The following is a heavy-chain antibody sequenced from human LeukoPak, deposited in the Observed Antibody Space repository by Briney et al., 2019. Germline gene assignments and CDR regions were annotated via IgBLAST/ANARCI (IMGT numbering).Heavy chain of an antibody. J-gene: IGHJ4*02. CDR2: IYYSGNT. CDR1: GGSISGYY. V-gene: IGHV4-59*01. Sequence: PSETLSLTCTVSGGSISGYYWTWIRHPPGKGLEWVGYIYYSGNTNYNPSLKSRVTISVDTSKNQFSLQLTFVTAEDTAIYYCARLRSNSFPDYWGQGTLVTVSS. D-gene: IGHD6-13*01. CDR3: ARLRSNSFPDY.